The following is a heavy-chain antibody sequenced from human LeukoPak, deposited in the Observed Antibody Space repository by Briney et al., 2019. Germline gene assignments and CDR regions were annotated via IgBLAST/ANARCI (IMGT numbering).Heavy chain of an antibody. V-gene: IGHV4-59*08. CDR2: IDYRGST. D-gene: IGHD4-17*01. CDR1: GGSMNNYY. J-gene: IGHJ5*02. Sequence: PSETLSLTCTVSGGSMNNYYWSWIRQPPGKGMEYIGSIDYRGSTKYNPSLKSRVTISVDTSKNQFSLKLSSVTAAATAVYYCARGGTTVTPGLLWFDPWGQGTLVTVSS. CDR3: ARGGTTVTPGLLWFDP.